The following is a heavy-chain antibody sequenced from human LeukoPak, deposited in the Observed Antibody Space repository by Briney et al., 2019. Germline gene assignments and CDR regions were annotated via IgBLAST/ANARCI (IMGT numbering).Heavy chain of an antibody. D-gene: IGHD6-13*01. CDR1: GFTFSSYA. V-gene: IGHV3-30*04. CDR2: ISYDGSNK. Sequence: GRSLRLSCAASGFTFSSYAMHWVRQAPGKGLEWVAVISYDGSNKYYADSVKGRFTISRDNSKNTLYLQMNSLRAEDTAVYYCARDTIIAAAGTISYYYYYMDVWGKGTTVTASS. CDR3: ARDTIIAAAGTISYYYYYMDV. J-gene: IGHJ6*03.